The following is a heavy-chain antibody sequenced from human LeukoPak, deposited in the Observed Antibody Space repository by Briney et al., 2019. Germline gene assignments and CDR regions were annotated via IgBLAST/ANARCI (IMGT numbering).Heavy chain of an antibody. CDR1: GYTLSGYG. CDR3: ARDCSNGVCLPRDY. J-gene: IGHJ4*02. V-gene: IGHV1-18*01. D-gene: IGHD2-8*01. Sequence: ASVKVSCKASGYTLSGYGISWVRQAPGQGLEWVGWITTYNGNRKYSEKFQGRVTMTTDTSTSTYYMEMRSLRSDDTAIYYCARDCSNGVCLPRDYWGQGTLVTVST. CDR2: ITTYNGNR.